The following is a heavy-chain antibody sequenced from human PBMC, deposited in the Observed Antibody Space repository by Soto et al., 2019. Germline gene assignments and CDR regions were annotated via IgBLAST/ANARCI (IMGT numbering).Heavy chain of an antibody. CDR2: INPNSGGT. V-gene: IGHV1-2*06. J-gene: IGHJ4*02. CDR1: GYTFTGYY. D-gene: IGHD3-22*01. Sequence: ASVKVSCKASGYTFTGYYMHWVRQAPGQGLEWMGRINPNSGGTNYAQKFQGRVTMTRDTSISTAYMELSRLRSDDTAVYYCASEYSSGYYRSLNFDYWGQGTLVTVSS. CDR3: ASEYSSGYYRSLNFDY.